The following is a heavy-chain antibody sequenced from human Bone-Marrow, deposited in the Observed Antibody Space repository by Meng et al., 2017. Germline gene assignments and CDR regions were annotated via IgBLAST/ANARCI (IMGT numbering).Heavy chain of an antibody. D-gene: IGHD4-17*01. CDR1: GGSISSGGYH. CDR3: ARDRNDYGSHYFDY. J-gene: IGHJ4*02. V-gene: IGHV4-31*03. Sequence: QVQLQESGPGLVKPSPTLSLTCTVSGGSISSGGYHWSWIRQHPGKGLEWIGYSYHSGSTYYNPSLKSRVTISVDTSKNQFSLKLSSVTAADTAVYYCARDRNDYGSHYFDYWGQGTLVTVSS. CDR2: SYHSGST.